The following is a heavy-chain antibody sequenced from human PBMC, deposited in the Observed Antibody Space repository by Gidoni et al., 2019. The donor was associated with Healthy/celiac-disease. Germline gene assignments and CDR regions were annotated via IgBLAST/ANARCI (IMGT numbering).Heavy chain of an antibody. CDR1: GFTFSSYA. CDR3: ARDGPSLYDFWSGYYGN. V-gene: IGHV3-30-3*01. D-gene: IGHD3-3*01. Sequence: QVQLVESGGGVVQPGRSLSLSCAASGFTFSSYAMHWVRQAPGKGLEWVAVISYDGSNKYYADSVKGRFTISRDNSKNTLYLQMNSLRAEDTAVYYCARDGPSLYDFWSGYYGNWGQGTLVTVSS. CDR2: ISYDGSNK. J-gene: IGHJ4*02.